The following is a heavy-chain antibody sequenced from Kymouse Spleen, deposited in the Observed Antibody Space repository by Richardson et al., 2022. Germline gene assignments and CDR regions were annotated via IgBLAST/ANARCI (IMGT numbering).Heavy chain of an antibody. CDR1: GGSISSSSYY. J-gene: IGHJ6*02. V-gene: IGHV4-39*01. D-gene: IGHD3-3*01. Sequence: QLQLQESGPGLVKPSETLSLTCTVSGGSISSSSYYWGWIRQPPGKGLEWIGSIYYSGSTYYNPSLKSRVTISVDTSKNQFSLKLSSVTAADTAVYYCARHHITIFGVVIKTTTTTVWTSGAKGPRSPSPQ. CDR3: ARHHITIFGVVIKTTTTTVWTS. CDR2: IYYSGST.